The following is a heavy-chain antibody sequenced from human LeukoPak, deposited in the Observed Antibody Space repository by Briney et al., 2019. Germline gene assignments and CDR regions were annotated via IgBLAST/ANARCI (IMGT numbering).Heavy chain of an antibody. Sequence: SETLSLTCAVSGYSISSGYYWGWIRQPPGKGLEWIGSIYHSGSTYYNPSLKSRVTISVDTSKNQFSLKLSSVSAADTAVYYCARQVDVWGKGTTVTVSS. J-gene: IGHJ6*04. CDR2: IYHSGST. CDR1: GYSISSGYY. CDR3: ARQVDV. V-gene: IGHV4-38-2*01.